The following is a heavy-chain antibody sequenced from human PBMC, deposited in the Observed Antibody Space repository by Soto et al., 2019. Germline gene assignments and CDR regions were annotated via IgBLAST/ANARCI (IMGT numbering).Heavy chain of an antibody. Sequence: GGSLRLSCAASGVTFSSYAMSWVRQAPEKGLEWVSVISGSGDSTYYADSVKGRFTISRDNSKNTLYLQMNSLRAEDTAVYYCAKASLLNIAAPYYFDYWGQGTLVTVSS. CDR2: ISGSGDST. D-gene: IGHD6-13*01. CDR1: GVTFSSYA. V-gene: IGHV3-23*01. J-gene: IGHJ4*02. CDR3: AKASLLNIAAPYYFDY.